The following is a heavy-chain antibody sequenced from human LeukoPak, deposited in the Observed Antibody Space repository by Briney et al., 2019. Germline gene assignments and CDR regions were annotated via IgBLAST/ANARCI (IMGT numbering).Heavy chain of an antibody. J-gene: IGHJ4*02. Sequence: GGSLRLSCAASGFTFSSYWMHWVRQAPGKGLVWVSRINSDGSSTSYADSVKGRFTISRDNAKNTLYLQMNSLRAEDTAVYYCARADLSPLVVVTAIDYWGQGTLVTVSS. CDR3: ARADLSPLVVVTAIDY. CDR1: GFTFSSYW. CDR2: INSDGSST. D-gene: IGHD2-21*02. V-gene: IGHV3-74*01.